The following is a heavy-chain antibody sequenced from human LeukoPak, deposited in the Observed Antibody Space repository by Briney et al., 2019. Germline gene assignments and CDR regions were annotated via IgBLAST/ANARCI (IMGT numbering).Heavy chain of an antibody. Sequence: ASVKVSCKASGYTFLHHDINWVRQVTGQGLEWMAWVSPNSGNTGYAQKFKGRVTLTIDTSINTAYMELSSLRSEDTAVYYCARGYVVWGQGTLVTVSS. CDR2: VSPNSGNT. CDR3: ARGYVV. V-gene: IGHV1-8*01. D-gene: IGHD3-16*01. J-gene: IGHJ4*02. CDR1: GYTFLHHD.